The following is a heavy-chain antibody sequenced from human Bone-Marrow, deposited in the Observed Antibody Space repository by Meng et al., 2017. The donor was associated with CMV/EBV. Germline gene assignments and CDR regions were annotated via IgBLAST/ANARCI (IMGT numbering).Heavy chain of an antibody. J-gene: IGHJ4*02. CDR2: IKQDGSEK. V-gene: IGHV3-7*01. CDR3: ASEYCSSTSCYGLDY. D-gene: IGHD2-2*01. Sequence: GGSLRLSCAASGFTFSSYWMSWVRQAPGKGLEWVANIKQDGSEKYYVDSVKGRFTISRDNAKNSLYLQMNSLRAEDTAVYYCASEYCSSTSCYGLDYWGQGPLVTVSS. CDR1: GFTFSSYW.